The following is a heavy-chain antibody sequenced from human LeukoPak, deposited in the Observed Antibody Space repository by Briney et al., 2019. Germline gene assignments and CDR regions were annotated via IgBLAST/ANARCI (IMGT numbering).Heavy chain of an antibody. CDR3: AKDRFRTLNPAVAGRGAFDI. D-gene: IGHD6-19*01. V-gene: IGHV3-23*01. Sequence: GGSLRLSCAASGFTFSSYAMSWVRQAPGKGLEWVSAISGSGGSTYYADSVKGRFTISRDNSKNTLYLQMNSLRAEDTAVYYCAKDRFRTLNPAVAGRGAFDIWGQGTMVTVSS. CDR1: GFTFSSYA. J-gene: IGHJ3*02. CDR2: ISGSGGST.